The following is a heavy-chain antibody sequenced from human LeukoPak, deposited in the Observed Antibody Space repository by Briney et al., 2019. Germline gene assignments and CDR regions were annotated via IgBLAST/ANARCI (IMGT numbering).Heavy chain of an antibody. CDR3: ARDSPSGY. CDR1: GFTFTTHA. D-gene: IGHD6-25*01. CDR2: MSYDGNNK. J-gene: IGHJ4*02. Sequence: GGSLRLSCAASGFTFTTHAIHWVRQAPGKGLEWVAVMSYDGNNKYYADSVKGRFTISRDNSKNTLYLQMNSLRAEDTAVYYCARDSPSGYWGQGTLVTVSS. V-gene: IGHV3-30*14.